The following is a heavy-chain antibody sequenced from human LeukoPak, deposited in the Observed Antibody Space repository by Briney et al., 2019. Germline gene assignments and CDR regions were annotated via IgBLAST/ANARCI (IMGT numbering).Heavy chain of an antibody. D-gene: IGHD2-2*01. CDR2: IIPIFGTA. V-gene: IGHV1-69*13. J-gene: IGHJ4*02. CDR3: AKKQYCSSTSCYRYFDY. CDR1: GGTFSSYA. Sequence: RASVKVSCKASGGTFSSYAISWVRQAPGQGLEWMGGIIPIFGTANYAQKFQGRVTITADESTSTAYMELSSLGSEDTAVYYCAKKQYCSSTSCYRYFDYWGQGTLVTVSS.